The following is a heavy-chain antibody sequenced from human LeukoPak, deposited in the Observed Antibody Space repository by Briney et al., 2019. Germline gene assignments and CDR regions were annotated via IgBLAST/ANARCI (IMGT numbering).Heavy chain of an antibody. Sequence: AGGSLRLSCAASGFTFSNYAMTWVRQAPGKGLEWVSTISDGGAATYYADSVKGRFTISRDNSKNTLSLQMNSLRAEDTAVYYCAKALNVLVQSTSRWFDPWGQGTLVTVSS. J-gene: IGHJ5*02. D-gene: IGHD1-1*01. CDR3: AKALNVLVQSTSRWFDP. V-gene: IGHV3-23*01. CDR1: GFTFSNYA. CDR2: ISDGGAAT.